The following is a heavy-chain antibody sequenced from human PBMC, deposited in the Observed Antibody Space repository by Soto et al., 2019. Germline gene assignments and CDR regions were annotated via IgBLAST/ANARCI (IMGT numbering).Heavy chain of an antibody. J-gene: IGHJ5*02. V-gene: IGHV1-3*01. CDR1: GYTFTSYA. CDR3: ARGVAGPLHWFDP. D-gene: IGHD6-19*01. CDR2: INAGNGNT. Sequence: ASVKVSCKASGYTFTSYAMHWVRQAPGQRLEWMEWINAGNGNTKYSQKLQGRVTITRDTSASTAYMELSSLRSEDTAVYYCARGVAGPLHWFDPWGQGTLVTVSS.